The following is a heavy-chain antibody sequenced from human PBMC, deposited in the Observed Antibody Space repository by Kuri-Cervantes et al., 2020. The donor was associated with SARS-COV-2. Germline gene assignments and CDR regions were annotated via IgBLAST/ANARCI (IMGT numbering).Heavy chain of an antibody. Sequence: SLKISCAASGFTFDDYAMHWARQAPGKGLEWVSGISWNSGSIGYADSVKGRFTISRDNAKNSLYLQMNSLRAEDMALYYCAKDTKSHDFWSGGFDYWGQGTLVTVSS. CDR1: GFTFDDYA. CDR2: ISWNSGSI. V-gene: IGHV3-9*03. CDR3: AKDTKSHDFWSGGFDY. J-gene: IGHJ4*02. D-gene: IGHD3-3*01.